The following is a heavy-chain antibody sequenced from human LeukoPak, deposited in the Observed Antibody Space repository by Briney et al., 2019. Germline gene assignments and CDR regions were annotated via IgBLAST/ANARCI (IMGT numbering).Heavy chain of an antibody. Sequence: PSETLSLTCTVSGGSISSGSYYWSWIRQPAGKGLEWIGRIYSSGSTNYNPSLKSRVTISIDTSKNHFSLKVNSVTAADTAVYYCARSRNYYYYYAMDVWGQGTTVTVSS. J-gene: IGHJ6*02. CDR3: ARSRNYYYYYAMDV. D-gene: IGHD2-2*01. CDR1: GGSISSGSYY. V-gene: IGHV4-61*02. CDR2: IYSSGST.